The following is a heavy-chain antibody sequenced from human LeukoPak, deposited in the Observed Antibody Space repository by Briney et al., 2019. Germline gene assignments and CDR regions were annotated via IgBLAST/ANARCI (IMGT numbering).Heavy chain of an antibody. CDR1: GGSISSYY. J-gene: IGHJ5*02. D-gene: IGHD1-1*01. V-gene: IGHV4-59*01. CDR3: AGEGTSGTHLNWFDP. CDR2: LYGSGST. Sequence: SETLSLTCTGSGGSISSYYWSWIRQPPGKGLEWIGHLYGSGSTNYNPSLKSRVTLSVDTSKNQFSLKLSSVTAADTAVYYCAGEGTSGTHLNWFDPWGQGTLVTVSS.